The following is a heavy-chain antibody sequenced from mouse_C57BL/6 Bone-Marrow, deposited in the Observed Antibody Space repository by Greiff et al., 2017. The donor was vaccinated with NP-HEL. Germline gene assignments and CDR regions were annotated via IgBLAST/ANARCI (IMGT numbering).Heavy chain of an antibody. D-gene: IGHD2-2*01. J-gene: IGHJ1*03. CDR3: ARWFPGYFDV. CDR2: IYPGSGST. CDR1: GYTFTSYW. V-gene: IGHV1-55*01. Sequence: QVQLQQSGAELVKPGASVKMSCKASGYTFTSYWITWVKQRPGQGLEWIGDIYPGSGSTNYNEKFKSKATLTVDTSSSTAYMQLSSLTSEDSAVYYCARWFPGYFDVWGTGTTVTVSS.